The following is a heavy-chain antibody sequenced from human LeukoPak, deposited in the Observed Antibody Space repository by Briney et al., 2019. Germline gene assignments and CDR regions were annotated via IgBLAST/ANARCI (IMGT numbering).Heavy chain of an antibody. D-gene: IGHD5-18*01. CDR1: GFTFSSYG. J-gene: IGHJ5*02. CDR3: ARGPGYSYGSNWFDP. CDR2: IWYDGSNK. V-gene: IGHV3-33*01. Sequence: GGSLRLSCAASGFTFSSYGMHWVRQAPGKGLEWVAVIWYDGSNKYYADSVKGRFTISRDNSKNTLYLQMNSLRAEDTAVYYCARGPGYSYGSNWFDPWGQGTLVTVSS.